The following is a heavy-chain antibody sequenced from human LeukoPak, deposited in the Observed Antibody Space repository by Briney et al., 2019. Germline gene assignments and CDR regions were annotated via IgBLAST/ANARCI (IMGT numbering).Heavy chain of an antibody. CDR1: GFTFSSYA. Sequence: GGSLRLSCAASGFTFSSYAMSWVRQAPGKGLEWVSAISGSGGSTYYADSVKGRFTISRDNSKNTLYVQMNCLRAEDTAVYYCAAGSGSYSWGDYWGQGTLVTVSS. D-gene: IGHD3-10*01. J-gene: IGHJ4*02. CDR3: AAGSGSYSWGDY. V-gene: IGHV3-23*01. CDR2: ISGSGGST.